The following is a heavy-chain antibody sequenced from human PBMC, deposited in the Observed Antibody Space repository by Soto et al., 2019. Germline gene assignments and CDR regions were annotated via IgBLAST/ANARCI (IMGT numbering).Heavy chain of an antibody. D-gene: IGHD3-22*01. CDR3: GRESYYDSRGGGYYVDH. V-gene: IGHV4-4*02. Sequence: QVQLQESGPGLVKPSGTLSLTCAVSGDSVSSRHWWSLVRQSPGQGLEWIWEVHHGGTTKYNPSLTRGGTISIDEAKRQLYPQRSAVNASDTARYYCGRESYYDSRGGGYYVDHWGQGTLVTVSS. J-gene: IGHJ4*02. CDR1: GDSVSSRHW. CDR2: VHHGGTT.